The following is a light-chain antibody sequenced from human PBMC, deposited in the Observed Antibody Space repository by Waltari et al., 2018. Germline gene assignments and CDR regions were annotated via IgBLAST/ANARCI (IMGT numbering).Light chain of an antibody. V-gene: IGKV1-33*01. CDR3: QHYDGVPPWT. Sequence: IHLTQSPSSLSASVGDRITITCQASRDINNYLNWYQQKPGKAPKLLIYDASTLETGVPSRFSGSGSGTDFVFTISRLQPEDIATYYCQHYDGVPPWTFGQGTRVDFK. CDR2: DAS. CDR1: RDINNY. J-gene: IGKJ1*01.